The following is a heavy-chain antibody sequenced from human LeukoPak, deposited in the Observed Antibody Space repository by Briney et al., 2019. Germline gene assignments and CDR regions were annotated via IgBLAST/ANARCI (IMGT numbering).Heavy chain of an antibody. CDR3: TTDGRFIMITFGGVRVGNKGY. J-gene: IGHJ4*02. CDR2: IKSKTDGGTT. Sequence: GGSLRLSCAASGFTFSNAWMSWVRQAPGKGLESVGRIKSKTDGGTTDYAAPVKGRFTISRDDSKNTLSLQMNSLKTEDTAVYYCTTDGRFIMITFGGVRVGNKGYWGQGTLVTVSS. V-gene: IGHV3-15*01. D-gene: IGHD3-16*01. CDR1: GFTFSNAW.